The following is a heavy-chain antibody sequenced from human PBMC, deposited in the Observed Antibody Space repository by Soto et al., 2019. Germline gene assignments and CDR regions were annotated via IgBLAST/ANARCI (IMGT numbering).Heavy chain of an antibody. CDR3: ATTGPY. Sequence: GGSLRLSCAASGFIFSSYDFHWVRHTTGKGLEWVSGIGLAAGDTYYADSVKGRFTISRDNSKNTVSLQMNSLRDEDSAAYYCATTGPYWGQGTLVTVSS. J-gene: IGHJ4*02. V-gene: IGHV3-13*01. CDR2: IGLAAGDT. CDR1: GFIFSSYD.